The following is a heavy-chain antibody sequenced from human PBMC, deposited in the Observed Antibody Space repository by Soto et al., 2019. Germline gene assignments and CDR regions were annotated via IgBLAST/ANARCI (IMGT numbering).Heavy chain of an antibody. CDR3: HASGSPDY. V-gene: IGHV3-74*01. D-gene: IGHD3-10*01. CDR2: INSDGSAT. Sequence: EVQLVESGGGLVQPGGSLRLSCAASGLTFSSYWMHWIRQAPGKGLVWVSRINSDGSATNYADSVKGRFTISRDNAKNTLYLQMNSLRAEDTAVYYCHASGSPDYWGQGTLVTVSS. CDR1: GLTFSSYW. J-gene: IGHJ4*02.